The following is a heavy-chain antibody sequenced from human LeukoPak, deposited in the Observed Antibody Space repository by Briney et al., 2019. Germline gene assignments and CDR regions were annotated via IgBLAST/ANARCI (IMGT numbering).Heavy chain of an antibody. CDR3: ARDRGTIFGVVTAYYYYYMDV. J-gene: IGHJ6*03. V-gene: IGHV1-69*01. CDR1: GGTFSSYA. Sequence: SVRVSCKASGGTFSSYAISWVRQAPGQGLEWMGGIIPIFGTANYAQKFQGRVTITADESTSTAYMELSSLRSEDTAVYYCARDRGTIFGVVTAYYYYYMDVWGKGTTVTVSS. CDR2: IIPIFGTA. D-gene: IGHD3-3*01.